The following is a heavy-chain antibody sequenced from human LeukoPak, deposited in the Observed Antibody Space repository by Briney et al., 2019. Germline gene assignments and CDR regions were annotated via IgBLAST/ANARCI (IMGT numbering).Heavy chain of an antibody. D-gene: IGHD6-19*01. Sequence: GGSLRLSCAASGFTFSSYGMHWVRQAPGKGLEWVAVISYDGSNKHYADSVKGRFTISRDNSKNTLYLQMNSLRAEDTAVYYCAKDPLRGYSSGWPYYFDYWGQGTLVTVSS. V-gene: IGHV3-30*18. CDR2: ISYDGSNK. CDR3: AKDPLRGYSSGWPYYFDY. J-gene: IGHJ4*02. CDR1: GFTFSSYG.